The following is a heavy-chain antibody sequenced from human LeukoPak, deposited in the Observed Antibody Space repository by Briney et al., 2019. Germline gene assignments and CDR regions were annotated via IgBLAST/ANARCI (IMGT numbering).Heavy chain of an antibody. CDR3: ARGYMVRGVIMRYYYYYMDV. Sequence: SETLSLTCAVYGGSFSGYYWSWIRQPPGKGLEWIGEINHSGSTNYNPSLKSRVTISVDTSKNQFSLKLSSVTAADTAVYYCARGYMVRGVIMRYYYYYMDVWGKGTTVTVSS. V-gene: IGHV4-34*01. CDR1: GGSFSGYY. CDR2: INHSGST. J-gene: IGHJ6*03. D-gene: IGHD3-10*01.